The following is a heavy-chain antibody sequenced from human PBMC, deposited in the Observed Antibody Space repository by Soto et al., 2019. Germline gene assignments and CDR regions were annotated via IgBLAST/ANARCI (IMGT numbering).Heavy chain of an antibody. J-gene: IGHJ6*02. CDR2: ISSSSSTI. Sequence: EVQLVESGGGLVKPGGSLRLSCAASGFTFSSYSMNWVRQAPGKGLEWVSYISSSSSTIYYADSVKGRFTISRDNAKNSLYLQMNSLRDEDTAVYYCARRYRVRGWDYYGMDVWGQGTTVTVSS. CDR1: GFTFSSYS. D-gene: IGHD1-26*01. V-gene: IGHV3-48*02. CDR3: ARRYRVRGWDYYGMDV.